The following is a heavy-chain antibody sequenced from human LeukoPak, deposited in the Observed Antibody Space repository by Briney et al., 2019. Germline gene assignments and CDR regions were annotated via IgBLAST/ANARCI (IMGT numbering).Heavy chain of an antibody. J-gene: IGHJ6*03. Sequence: SETLSLTCTVSGGSISSYYWSWIRQPPGEGLEWIGYIYTSGSTNYNPSLKSRVTISVDTSKNQFSLKLSSVTAADTAVYYCARLRPDYYYYMDVWGKGTTVTVSS. CDR2: IYTSGST. CDR1: GGSISSYY. V-gene: IGHV4-4*09. CDR3: ARLRPDYYYYMDV.